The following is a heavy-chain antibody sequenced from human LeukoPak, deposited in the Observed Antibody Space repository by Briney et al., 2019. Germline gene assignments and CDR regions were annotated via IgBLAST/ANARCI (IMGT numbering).Heavy chain of an antibody. CDR2: INPSGGST. D-gene: IGHD5-12*01. J-gene: IGHJ4*02. Sequence: ASVKVSCKASGYTFTNYYMNWVRQARGQGLEWMGIINPSGGSTSYAQKFQGRVTVTRDTSTSTVYMELSSLRSEDTAMYYCAREGEIGYDLSDYWGQGTLVTVSS. CDR3: AREGEIGYDLSDY. CDR1: GYTFTNYY. V-gene: IGHV1-46*01.